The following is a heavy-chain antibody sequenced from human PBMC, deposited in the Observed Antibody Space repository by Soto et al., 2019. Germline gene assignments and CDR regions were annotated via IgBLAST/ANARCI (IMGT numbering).Heavy chain of an antibody. J-gene: IGHJ4*02. CDR3: SQVFGEYSYGQRYLGD. D-gene: IGHD5-18*01. V-gene: IGHV3-48*03. Sequence: EAQLVESGGGFVQPGGSLRLSCAASGLTFSTSVMSWVRQAPGKGLEGVADIGSRSSAIFYADSVKGRFSISRDNAKNSLFLQMNSLRAEDTAVYYCSQVFGEYSYGQRYLGDWGQGTLVSVSS. CDR2: IGSRSSAI. CDR1: GLTFSTSV.